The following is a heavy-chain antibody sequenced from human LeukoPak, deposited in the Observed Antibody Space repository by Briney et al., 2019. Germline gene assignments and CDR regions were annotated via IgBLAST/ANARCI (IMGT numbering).Heavy chain of an antibody. CDR3: ARDPMVRGVPDWFDP. J-gene: IGHJ5*02. CDR1: GYTCIGYY. Sequence: ASVKVSCKASGYTCIGYYMHWVRQAPGQGLEWMGWINPNSGGTNYAQKFQGRVTMTRDTSISTAYMELSRLRSDDTAVYYCARDPMVRGVPDWFDPWGQGTLVTVSS. CDR2: INPNSGGT. D-gene: IGHD3-10*01. V-gene: IGHV1-2*02.